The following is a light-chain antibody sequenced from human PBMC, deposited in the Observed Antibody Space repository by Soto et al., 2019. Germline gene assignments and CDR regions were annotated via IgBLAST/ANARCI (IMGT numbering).Light chain of an antibody. CDR2: GAS. J-gene: IGKJ1*01. Sequence: EIVMTQSPATLSVSPGERATLSCRASQSVSSNLAWYQQKPGQAPRLLIYGASTRATGIPARFSGSGSGTEFTLTISSLQSEDFAVYYCQHYNNWPPCTFGQGTTVEIK. CDR3: QHYNNWPPCT. V-gene: IGKV3-15*01. CDR1: QSVSSN.